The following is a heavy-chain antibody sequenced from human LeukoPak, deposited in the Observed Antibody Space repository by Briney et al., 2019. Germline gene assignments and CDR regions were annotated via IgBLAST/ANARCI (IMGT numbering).Heavy chain of an antibody. CDR1: GGSFSGYY. D-gene: IGHD3-3*01. CDR2: INHSGST. CDR3: ARGGDWAYYDFWSGDTPGWFDP. Sequence: PSETLSLTCAVYGGSFSGYYWSWIRRPPGKGLEWVGEINHSGSTNYNPSLKSRVTISVDTSKNQFSLKLSSVTAADTAVYYCARGGDWAYYDFWSGDTPGWFDPWGQGTLVTVSS. J-gene: IGHJ5*02. V-gene: IGHV4-34*01.